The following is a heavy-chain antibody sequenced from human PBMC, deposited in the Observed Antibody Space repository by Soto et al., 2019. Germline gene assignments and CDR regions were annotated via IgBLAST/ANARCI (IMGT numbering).Heavy chain of an antibody. D-gene: IGHD6-6*01. CDR3: ARIEYSSSSNYYHGMDV. CDR1: GFSLSTSGMC. J-gene: IGHJ6*02. CDR2: IDWDDDK. Sequence: SGPTLVNPTQTLTLTCTFSGFSLSTSGMCVSWIRQPPGKALEWLALIDWDDDKYYSTSLKTRLTISKDTSKNQVVLTMTNMDPVDTATYYCARIEYSSSSNYYHGMDVWGQGTTVTLSS. V-gene: IGHV2-70*01.